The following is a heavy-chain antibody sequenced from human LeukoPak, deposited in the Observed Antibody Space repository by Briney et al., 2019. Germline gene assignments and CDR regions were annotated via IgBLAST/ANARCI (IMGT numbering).Heavy chain of an antibody. J-gene: IGHJ4*02. D-gene: IGHD6-13*01. CDR1: GFTFSSYA. Sequence: GGSLRLSCSASGFTFSSYAMHWVRQAPGKGLEYVSAISSNGGSTYYADSVKGRFTISRDNSKNTLYLQMSSLRAEDTAVYYCAKAAAAGTVDSLDYWGQGTLVTVSS. V-gene: IGHV3-64D*06. CDR2: ISSNGGST. CDR3: AKAAAAGTVDSLDY.